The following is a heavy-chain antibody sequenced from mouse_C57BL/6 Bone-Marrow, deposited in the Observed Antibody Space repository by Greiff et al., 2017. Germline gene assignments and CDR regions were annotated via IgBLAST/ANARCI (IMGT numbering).Heavy chain of an antibody. V-gene: IGHV10-1*01. CDR1: GFSFNTYA. J-gene: IGHJ3*01. CDR2: IRSKSNNYAT. CDR3: VREGAQATGFAY. Sequence: EVKLMEPGGGLVQPKGSLKLSCGASGFSFNTYAMNWVRQAPGKGLEWVARIRSKSNNYATYYADSVKDRFTISRDDSESMLYLQMNNLKTEDTAMYYCVREGAQATGFAYWGQGTLVTVSA. D-gene: IGHD3-2*02.